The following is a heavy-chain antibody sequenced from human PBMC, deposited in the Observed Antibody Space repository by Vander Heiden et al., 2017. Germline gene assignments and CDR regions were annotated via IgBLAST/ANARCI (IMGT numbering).Heavy chain of an antibody. CDR1: GIKFDDYA. V-gene: IGHV3-9*01. Sequence: EVHLVESGGGLVRPGRSLRLSCAASGIKFDDYAMYWVRQVPGKGLEWVSGITWNSGSIGYAVSVKGRFTISRDNAKNSLYLQMNSLRPEDTALYYCAGRFSSGWYAFDYWGQGTLVTVSS. CDR3: AGRFSSGWYAFDY. J-gene: IGHJ4*02. CDR2: ITWNSGSI. D-gene: IGHD6-19*01.